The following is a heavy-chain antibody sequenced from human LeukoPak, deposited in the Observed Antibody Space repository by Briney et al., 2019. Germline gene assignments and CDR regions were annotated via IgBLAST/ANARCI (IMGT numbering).Heavy chain of an antibody. V-gene: IGHV3-21*01. D-gene: IGHD5-12*01. J-gene: IGHJ4*02. CDR3: ASGGYREYYFDY. CDR1: GFTFSSYS. CDR2: ISCSSSYI. Sequence: GGSLRLSCAASGFTFSSYSMNWVRQAPGKGLEWVSSISCSSSYIYYADSVKGRFTISRDNTKNSLYLHMNSLRAEDTAVYYCASGGYREYYFDYWGQGTLVTVSS.